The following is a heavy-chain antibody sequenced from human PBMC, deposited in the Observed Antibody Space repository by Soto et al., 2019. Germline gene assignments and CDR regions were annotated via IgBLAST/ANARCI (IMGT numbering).Heavy chain of an antibody. CDR1: GFTFSSYA. CDR2: ISGSGGST. V-gene: IGHV3-23*01. D-gene: IGHD6-13*01. J-gene: IGHJ6*02. CDR3: AKERAARSPPYVDV. Sequence: GGSLRLSCAASGFTFSSYAMSWVRQAPGKGLEWASAISGSGGSTYYADSVKGRVTISRDNSKNTLYLQMNSLRAEDTAVYYCAKERAARSPPYVDVWGQGTTVTVSS.